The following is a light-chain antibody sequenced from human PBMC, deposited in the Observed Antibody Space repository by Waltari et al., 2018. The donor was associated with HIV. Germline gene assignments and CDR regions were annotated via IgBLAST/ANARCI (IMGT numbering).Light chain of an antibody. CDR2: GAF. CDR1: QSVSSN. V-gene: IGKV3-15*01. Sequence: EIAMTQSPATLSVSPGERATLSCRASQSVSSNLAWYQQKPGQAPRLLIYGAFTRATGIPARFSGSGSGTEFTLTISSLQSEDFAVYYCQQYNNWWTFGQGTKVEIK. CDR3: QQYNNWWT. J-gene: IGKJ1*01.